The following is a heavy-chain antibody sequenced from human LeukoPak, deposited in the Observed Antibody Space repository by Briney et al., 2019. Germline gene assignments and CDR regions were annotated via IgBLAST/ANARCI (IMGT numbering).Heavy chain of an antibody. J-gene: IGHJ6*03. CDR1: GYTFTNYG. V-gene: IGHV1-18*01. Sequence: ASVKVSCKASGYTFTNYGLSWVRQAPGQGLEWMGWISGYNGNTKYVQKLQGRVTMTRDTSTTTAYMELRSLRSDDTAVYYCARGGRYYGSGSYTMDVWGKGTTVTVSS. CDR3: ARGGRYYGSGSYTMDV. D-gene: IGHD3-10*01. CDR2: ISGYNGNT.